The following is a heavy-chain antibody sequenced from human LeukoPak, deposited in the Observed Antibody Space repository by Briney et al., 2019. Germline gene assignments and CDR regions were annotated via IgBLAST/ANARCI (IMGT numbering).Heavy chain of an antibody. D-gene: IGHD6-19*01. V-gene: IGHV1-2*06. Sequence: ASVKVSCMASGYTFTGHYMHWVRQAPGQGLEWMGRINPDSGATVYAQKFQGRVTMTRDTSISTAYMALSRLTSDDTAVYFCARDTVPEWAEYYFDYWGQGTLVTVSS. J-gene: IGHJ4*02. CDR2: INPDSGAT. CDR1: GYTFTGHY. CDR3: ARDTVPEWAEYYFDY.